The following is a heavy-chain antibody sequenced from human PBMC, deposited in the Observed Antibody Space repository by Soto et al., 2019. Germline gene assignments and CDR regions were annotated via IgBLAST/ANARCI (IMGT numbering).Heavy chain of an antibody. D-gene: IGHD2-8*01. CDR3: ARGLYYRLGKTNWFDP. J-gene: IGHJ5*02. CDR1: GDPMRRGNYY. V-gene: IGHV4-30-4*08. CDR2: IFYTGST. Sequence: QVQLQESGPGLVKPSQTMSLTCSVSGDPMRRGNYYWTWIRQRPGKALEWLGSIFYTGSTYYNSSLKSSIPMSVAASTNQYSLTVTSVTSAATAVDYCARGLYYRLGKTNWFDPWGQGTLVTVSS.